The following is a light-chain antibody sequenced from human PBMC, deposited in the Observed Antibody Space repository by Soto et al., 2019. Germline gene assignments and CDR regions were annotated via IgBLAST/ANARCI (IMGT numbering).Light chain of an antibody. CDR2: AAS. Sequence: IQFTQSPASLSSSLVDIVTITCRASQGISSYLTWYQQKPGKAPKVLIYAASSLQSGVPSRFSGSGSGTDFTLTISSLQPEDFATYYCQQTYSTPPTFGQGTKVDIK. J-gene: IGKJ1*01. CDR3: QQTYSTPPT. V-gene: IGKV1-39*01. CDR1: QGISSY.